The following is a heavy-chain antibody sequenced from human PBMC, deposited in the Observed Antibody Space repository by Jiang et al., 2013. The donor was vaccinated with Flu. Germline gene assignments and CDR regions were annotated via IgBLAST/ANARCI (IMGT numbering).Heavy chain of an antibody. V-gene: IGHV1-18*01. CDR3: AREASYGAALEY. CDR2: ISANNGNA. CDR1: GYTFTTYG. D-gene: IGHD4-17*01. J-gene: IGHJ4*02. Sequence: SGAEVKKPGSSVKVSCKASGYTFTTYGITWVRQAPGQGLEWMGWISANNGNANYAQKLQGRVTMTTDTSTSTAYMELRSLRSDDTAVYYCAREASYGAALEYWGQGTLVTVSS.